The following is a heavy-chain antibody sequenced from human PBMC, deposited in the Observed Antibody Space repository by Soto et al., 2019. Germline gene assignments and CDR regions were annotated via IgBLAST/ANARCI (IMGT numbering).Heavy chain of an antibody. CDR2: MNPNSGNT. J-gene: IGHJ6*02. Sequence: QVQLVQSGAEVKKPGASVKVSCKASGYTFTSYDINWVRQATGQGLEWMGWMNPNSGNTGYAQKFQGRVTMTRNTSISTAYMELSSLRSADTAVYYCARGRGSSWSSAYYYGMDVWGQGTTVTVSS. D-gene: IGHD6-13*01. CDR1: GYTFTSYD. CDR3: ARGRGSSWSSAYYYGMDV. V-gene: IGHV1-8*01.